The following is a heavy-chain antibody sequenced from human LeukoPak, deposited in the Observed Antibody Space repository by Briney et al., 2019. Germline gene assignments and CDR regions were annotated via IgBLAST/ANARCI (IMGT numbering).Heavy chain of an antibody. Sequence: ASVKVSCKASGYTFTSYYMHWVRQAPGQGLEWMGLINPTGGSTGYAQKFQGRVTMTRDTSISTAYMELSRLRSDDTAVYYCARGVTIFGVVIFDYWGQGTLVTVSS. J-gene: IGHJ4*02. CDR2: INPTGGST. CDR3: ARGVTIFGVVIFDY. V-gene: IGHV1-2*06. CDR1: GYTFTSYY. D-gene: IGHD3-3*01.